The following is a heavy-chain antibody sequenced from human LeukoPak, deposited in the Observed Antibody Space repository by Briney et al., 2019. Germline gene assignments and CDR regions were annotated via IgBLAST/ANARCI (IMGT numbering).Heavy chain of an antibody. V-gene: IGHV4-4*07. CDR2: IINSGGT. J-gene: IGHJ4*02. Sequence: PSETLSLTCTVSGGSISDYHWSWIRQPAGKGLEWIGRIINSGGTNYNPSLKSRVTITEDKSKNQFSLKLSSVTAADTAVYYCGTSEVGSTTCDYWGQGTLVTVSS. D-gene: IGHD1-26*01. CDR3: GTSEVGSTTCDY. CDR1: GGSISDYH.